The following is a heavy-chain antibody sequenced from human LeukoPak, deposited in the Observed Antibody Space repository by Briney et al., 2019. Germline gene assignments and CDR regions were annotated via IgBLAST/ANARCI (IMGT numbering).Heavy chain of an antibody. CDR2: IYSGGST. V-gene: IGHV3-66*02. D-gene: IGHD3-22*01. Sequence: GESLKISCAASGFTVSSNYMSWVRQAPGKGLEWVSVIYSGGSTYYADSVKGRFTISRDNSKNTLYLQMNSLRAEDTAVYYCARDRDSSGYYPTPGAFDIWGQGTMVTVSS. CDR1: GFTVSSNY. CDR3: ARDRDSSGYYPTPGAFDI. J-gene: IGHJ3*02.